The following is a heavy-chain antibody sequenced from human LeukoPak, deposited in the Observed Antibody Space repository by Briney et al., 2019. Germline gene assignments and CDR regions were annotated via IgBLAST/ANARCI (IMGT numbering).Heavy chain of an antibody. D-gene: IGHD6-19*01. V-gene: IGHV3-21*01. CDR1: GLTFSSYS. J-gene: IGHJ4*02. CDR2: ISSSSSYI. CDR3: ARDFRLWLDTNGFDY. Sequence: GGSLRLSFAASGLTFSSYSMNWVRQAPGKGLEWVSSISSSSSYIYYADSVKGRFTISRDNAKNSLYLQMNSLRAEDMAVYYCARDFRLWLDTNGFDYWGQGTLVTVSS.